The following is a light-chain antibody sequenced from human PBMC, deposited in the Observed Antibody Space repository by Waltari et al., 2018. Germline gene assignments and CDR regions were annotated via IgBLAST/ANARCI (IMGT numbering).Light chain of an antibody. Sequence: QSALTQPRSVSGPPGQSVTISCTGTRSNVGGYNYVPWYQQHPGKAPQLMLYDNTQRPSGVPDRFSGSKSGNTASLTISGLQADDEADYYCCSYAGSFTLLFGGGTRVTVL. V-gene: IGLV2-11*01. CDR2: DNT. J-gene: IGLJ2*01. CDR3: CSYAGSFTLL. CDR1: RSNVGGYNY.